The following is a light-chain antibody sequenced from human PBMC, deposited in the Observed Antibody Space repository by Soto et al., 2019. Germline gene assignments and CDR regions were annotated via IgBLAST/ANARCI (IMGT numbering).Light chain of an antibody. V-gene: IGLV2-23*01. Sequence: QSALTQPASVSGSPGQTITISCTGTSTDNGSYDLVSWYQQHPGKVPKLMIYEGSKRPSGVSYRFSASKSGNTASLTISGLQAEDEADYYCCAFSSSSYVIFGGGTKLTVL. CDR2: EGS. CDR3: CAFSSSSYVI. CDR1: STDNGSYDL. J-gene: IGLJ2*01.